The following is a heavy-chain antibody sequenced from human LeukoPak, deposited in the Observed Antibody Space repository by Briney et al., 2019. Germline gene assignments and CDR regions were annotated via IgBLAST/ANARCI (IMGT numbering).Heavy chain of an antibody. J-gene: IGHJ6*02. V-gene: IGHV3-74*01. CDR1: GFTFSSYW. D-gene: IGHD3-10*01. CDR3: AIPPLSGTGSSRPLAGMDV. Sequence: GGSLRLSCAASGFTFSSYWMHWVRQAPGKGLVWVSRINSDGSSTSYADSVKGRFTISRDNAKNTLYLQMNSLRAEDTAVYYCAIPPLSGTGSSRPLAGMDVWGQGITVTVSS. CDR2: INSDGSST.